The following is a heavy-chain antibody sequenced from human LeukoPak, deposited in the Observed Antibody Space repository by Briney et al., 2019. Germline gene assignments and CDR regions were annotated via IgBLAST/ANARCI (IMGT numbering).Heavy chain of an antibody. Sequence: PSETLSLTCTVSGGSISSGSHYWSWIRQPAGKGLEWIGRIYPTGGTNYNPSLKSRVTISVDTSKNQFSLKLSSVTAADTAVYYCARREGSGWYAYFQHWGQGTLVTVSS. D-gene: IGHD6-19*01. CDR3: ARREGSGWYAYFQH. J-gene: IGHJ1*01. CDR1: GGSISSGSHY. V-gene: IGHV4-61*02. CDR2: IYPTGGT.